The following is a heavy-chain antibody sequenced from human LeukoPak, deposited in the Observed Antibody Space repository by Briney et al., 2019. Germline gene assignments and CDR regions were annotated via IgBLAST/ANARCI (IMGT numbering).Heavy chain of an antibody. CDR2: MYYSGST. D-gene: IGHD3-10*01. Sequence: PSETLSLTCTLSGRSVSSSHYYWGWIRQPPGRGLEWIGGMYYSGSTYYNSSVKSRFTISLDTSQNQSSLKLSSVTSADTAVYYFARHVFLNPYGYFDYWGQGTLVTVSS. V-gene: IGHV4-39*01. CDR1: GRSVSSSHYY. J-gene: IGHJ4*02. CDR3: ARHVFLNPYGYFDY.